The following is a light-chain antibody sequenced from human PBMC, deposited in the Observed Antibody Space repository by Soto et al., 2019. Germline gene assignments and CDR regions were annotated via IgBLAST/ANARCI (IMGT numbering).Light chain of an antibody. CDR1: QGIGVY. J-gene: IGKJ4*01. CDR3: QKYNSAPLT. Sequence: DIQMTQSPSSLSASFGDRVTITSRASQGIGVYLAWFQQKPGNAPKLLIYAASTLQSGVPSRFSGSGSGTDFTLTISGLQPGDVATYYCQKYNSAPLTFGGGTKVEIK. V-gene: IGKV1-27*01. CDR2: AAS.